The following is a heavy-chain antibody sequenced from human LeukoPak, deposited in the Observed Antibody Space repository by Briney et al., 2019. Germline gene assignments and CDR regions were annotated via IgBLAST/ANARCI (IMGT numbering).Heavy chain of an antibody. D-gene: IGHD6-6*01. J-gene: IGHJ5*02. Sequence: SETLSLTCIVSGGSVSSPNSYWRWIRQPPGKGLEWIGNVYYIGTTSYNSSLKSRVIISVDTSKNQFSLEVTSVTAADTAVYYCARNTSSSPWFDPWGQGTLVTVSS. CDR3: ARNTSSSPWFDP. CDR1: GGSVSSPNSY. CDR2: VYYIGTT. V-gene: IGHV4-61*01.